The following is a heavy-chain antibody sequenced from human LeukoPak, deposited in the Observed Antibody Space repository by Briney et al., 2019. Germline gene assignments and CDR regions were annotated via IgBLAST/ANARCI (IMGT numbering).Heavy chain of an antibody. CDR1: GGSISSYY. CDR3: ARHQYSSSWYGVFDY. CDR2: IYYSGST. V-gene: IGHV4-59*08. D-gene: IGHD6-13*01. Sequence: SETLSLTCTVSGGSISSYYWSWIRQPPGKGLEWIGYIYYSGSTNYNPSLKSRVTISVDTSKNQFSLKLSSVTAADTAVYYCARHQYSSSWYGVFDYWGQGTLVTVSS. J-gene: IGHJ4*02.